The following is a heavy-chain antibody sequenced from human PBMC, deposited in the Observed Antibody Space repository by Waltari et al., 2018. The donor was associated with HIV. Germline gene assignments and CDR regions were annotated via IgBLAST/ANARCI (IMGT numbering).Heavy chain of an antibody. V-gene: IGHV4-61*01. D-gene: IGHD2-8*02. CDR1: GGSVSSGSYY. J-gene: IGHJ4*02. Sequence: QVQLQESGPGLVKPSETLSLTCTVPGGSVSSGSYYWSWIRQPPGKGLEWLGYIYYSGSTNYNPSLKSRVTISVDTSKNQFSLKLSSVTAADTAVYYCARVHPADWWFDYWGQGTLVTVSS. CDR2: IYYSGST. CDR3: ARVHPADWWFDY.